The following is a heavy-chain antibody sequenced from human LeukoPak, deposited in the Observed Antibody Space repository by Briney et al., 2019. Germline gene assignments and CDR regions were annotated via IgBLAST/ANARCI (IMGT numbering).Heavy chain of an antibody. J-gene: IGHJ3*02. CDR1: GGSISSYY. D-gene: IGHD3-22*01. V-gene: IGHV4-59*01. CDR2: IYYSGST. Sequence: SETLSLTCTVSGGSISSYYWSWIRQPPGKGLEWIGYIYYSGSTNYNPSPKSRVTISVDTSKNQFSLKLSSVTAADTAVYYCARTIPSYYYDSSSYAFDIWGQGTMVTVSS. CDR3: ARTIPSYYYDSSSYAFDI.